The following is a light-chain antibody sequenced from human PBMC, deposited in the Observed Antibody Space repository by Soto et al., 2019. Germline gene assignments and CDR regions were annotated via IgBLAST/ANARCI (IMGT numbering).Light chain of an antibody. CDR1: QGISSH. CDR2: TAS. Sequence: AIRMTQSPSSFSASTGDRVTITCRASQGISSHLAWYQVKPGKAPRLLIYTASYLESGVQSTLIGSGSGTDFTLSFSSMWSEDFAVYYCQRYFSYPLIFGGGTKVEI. J-gene: IGKJ4*01. V-gene: IGKV1-8*01. CDR3: QRYFSYPLI.